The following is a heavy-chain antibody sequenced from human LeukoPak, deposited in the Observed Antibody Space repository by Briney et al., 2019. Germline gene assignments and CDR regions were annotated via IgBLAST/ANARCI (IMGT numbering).Heavy chain of an antibody. V-gene: IGHV4-39*07. J-gene: IGHJ4*02. CDR3: ARSRVFYGTFDY. D-gene: IGHD4-17*01. Sequence: SETLSLTCTVSGGSISSSSYYWGWIRQPPGKGLEWIGSIYYSGSTYYNPSLKSRVTISVDTSKNQFSLKLSSVTAADTAVYYCARSRVFYGTFDYWGQGTLVTVSS. CDR2: IYYSGST. CDR1: GGSISSSSYY.